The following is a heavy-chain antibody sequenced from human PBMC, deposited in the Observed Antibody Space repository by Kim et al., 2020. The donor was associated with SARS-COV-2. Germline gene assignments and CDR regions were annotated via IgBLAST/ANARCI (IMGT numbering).Heavy chain of an antibody. CDR2: FDPEDGKT. D-gene: IGHD2-2*01. CDR1: GYILTELS. V-gene: IGHV1-24*01. CDR3: ATMGYCSGTFCLGYSHYYGMDV. J-gene: IGHJ6*02. Sequence: ASVKVSCKVSGYILTELSIHWVRQAPGKGLEWMGGFDPEDGKTIYAQRFQGRVTMTEDTSTDTAHMELSSLRSEDTAVYYCATMGYCSGTFCLGYSHYYGMDVWGQGTTVTVSS.